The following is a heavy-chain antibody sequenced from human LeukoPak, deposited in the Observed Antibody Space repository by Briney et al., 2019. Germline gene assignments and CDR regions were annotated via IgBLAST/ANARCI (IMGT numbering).Heavy chain of an antibody. CDR3: ARISGSGWFDP. Sequence: SETLSLTCTVSAYSISSGYYWGWIRQPPGKGLEWIGYIYYSGSTNYNPSLKSRVSISVDTSKNQFSLKLSSVTAADTAVYYCARISGSGWFDPWGQGTLVTVSS. J-gene: IGHJ5*02. D-gene: IGHD2-15*01. CDR2: IYYSGST. CDR1: AYSISSGYY. V-gene: IGHV4-61*01.